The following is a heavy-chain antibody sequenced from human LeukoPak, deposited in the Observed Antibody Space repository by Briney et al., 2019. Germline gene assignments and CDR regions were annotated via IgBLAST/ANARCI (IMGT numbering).Heavy chain of an antibody. V-gene: IGHV5-51*01. CDR1: GSSFPSFW. CDR3: ARRGPRLEMARWPFDY. J-gene: IGHJ4*02. D-gene: IGHD5-24*01. CDR2: MYPGDSET. Sequence: GESLKISCKGSGSSFPSFWIGWVRQMPGKGLEWMGIMYPGDSETRYSPSFQGQVTISVDKSISTTYLQWSSLKASDTAMYYCARRGPRLEMARWPFDYWGQGTLVTVSS.